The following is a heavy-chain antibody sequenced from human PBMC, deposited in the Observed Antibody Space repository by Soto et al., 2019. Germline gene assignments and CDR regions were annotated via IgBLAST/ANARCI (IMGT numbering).Heavy chain of an antibody. CDR2: ISDDGSNK. V-gene: IGHV3-30*03. D-gene: IGHD5-18*01. Sequence: LRLSCAASGFTFKTYGMHWVRQAPGKGLEWVAVISDDGSNKYNIASVEGRFTISRDNSKNTLSLQMNSLRDEDTAVYYCARGGGYSYGTNDAFDIWGQGTMVTVSS. CDR3: ARGGGYSYGTNDAFDI. J-gene: IGHJ3*02. CDR1: GFTFKTYG.